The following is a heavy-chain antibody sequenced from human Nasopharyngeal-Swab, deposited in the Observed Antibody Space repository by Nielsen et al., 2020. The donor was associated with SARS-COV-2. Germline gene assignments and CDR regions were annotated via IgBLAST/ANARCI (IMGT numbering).Heavy chain of an antibody. CDR1: GGTFSSYA. CDR3: ARDPTSVAGTRDYYYGMDV. D-gene: IGHD6-19*01. CDR2: IIPILGIA. V-gene: IGHV1-69*10. Sequence: SVKVSCKASGGTFSSYAISWVRQAPGQGLEWMGGIIPILGIANYAQKFQGRVTMTRDTSISTAYMELSRLRSDDTAVYYCARDPTSVAGTRDYYYGMDVWGQGTTVTVSS. J-gene: IGHJ6*02.